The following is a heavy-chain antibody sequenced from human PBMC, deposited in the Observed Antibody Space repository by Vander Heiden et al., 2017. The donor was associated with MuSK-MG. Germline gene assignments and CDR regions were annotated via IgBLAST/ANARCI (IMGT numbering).Heavy chain of an antibody. CDR2: IYYSGST. D-gene: IGHD6-13*01. Sequence: QVQLQESVPGLATPSETLSLTCTVSGGSISSYYLSWIRPPLGKGLEWIGYIYYSGSTNYNPSLTSRVTISVDTSKNQFSLKLGSVTAADTAVYYCARSYSSSWDYYYYYGMDVWGQGTTVTVSS. V-gene: IGHV4-59*08. CDR1: GGSISSYY. J-gene: IGHJ6*02. CDR3: ARSYSSSWDYYYYYGMDV.